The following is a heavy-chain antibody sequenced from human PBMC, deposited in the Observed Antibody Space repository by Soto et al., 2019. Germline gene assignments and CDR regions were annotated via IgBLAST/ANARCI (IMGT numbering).Heavy chain of an antibody. J-gene: IGHJ4*02. CDR2: IGRSDNNI. Sequence: EAQLVESGGGLVQPGGSLRLSCAASGFTFSSYSMNWVRLAPGKGLEWISYIGRSDNNIHYAVSVKGRFTISRDNAKSSLYLLMDSLRDEDTAVYYCTRKTNADSWGQGTLVTVSS. CDR1: GFTFSSYS. V-gene: IGHV3-48*02. CDR3: TRKTNADS.